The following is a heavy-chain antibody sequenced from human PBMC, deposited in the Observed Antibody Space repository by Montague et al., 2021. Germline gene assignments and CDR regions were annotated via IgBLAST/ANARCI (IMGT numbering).Heavy chain of an antibody. D-gene: IGHD1-26*01. CDR2: RYYRFKWYN. V-gene: IGHV6-1*01. CDR1: GDSVARERAG. J-gene: IGHJ4*02. CDR3: ARTSASSDY. Sequence: CAISGDSVARERAGRSWERQSPESGLECQGGRYYRFKWYNDYAVSVKSRITINPDTSKNQISLQLNSVTPEDTAVYYCARTSASSDYWGQGTLVTVSS.